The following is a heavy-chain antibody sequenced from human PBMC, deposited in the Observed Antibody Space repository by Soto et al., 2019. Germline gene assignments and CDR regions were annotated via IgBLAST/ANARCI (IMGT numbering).Heavy chain of an antibody. CDR1: GGTFSSYA. V-gene: IGHV1-69*01. Sequence: QVQLVQSGAEVKKPGSSVKVSCKASGGTFSSYAISWVRQAPGQGLEWTGGIIPIFGTANYAQKFQGRVTITSDESTSTAYMELSSLRSEDTAVYYCARDKFHVDYDFWSGYPLDYWGQGTLVTVSS. CDR3: ARDKFHVDYDFWSGYPLDY. CDR2: IIPIFGTA. J-gene: IGHJ4*02. D-gene: IGHD3-3*01.